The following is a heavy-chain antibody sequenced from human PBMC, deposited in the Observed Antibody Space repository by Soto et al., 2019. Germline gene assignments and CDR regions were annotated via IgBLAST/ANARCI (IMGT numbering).Heavy chain of an antibody. D-gene: IGHD2-15*01. CDR1: GYSFTSYW. J-gene: IGHJ5*02. CDR3: ARRYCSGGSCYWFDP. CDR2: IYPGDSDT. V-gene: IGHV5-51*01. Sequence: LGESLKISCKGSGYSFTSYWIGWVRQMPGKGLEWMGIIYPGDSDTRYSPSFQGQVTISADKPISTAYLQWSSLKASDTAMYYCARRYCSGGSCYWFDPWGQGTLVTVSS.